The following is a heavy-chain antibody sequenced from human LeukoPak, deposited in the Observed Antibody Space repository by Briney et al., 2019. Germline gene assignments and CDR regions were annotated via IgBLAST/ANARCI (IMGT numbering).Heavy chain of an antibody. Sequence: SETLSLTGTLSAGSISSYYWSWIRQPAGKGLEWIGRIYTSGSTNYHPSLNSRVTMSVATTNNHFSLKLTSRTAADTAVYYCARDLKELGYCSSTSCLSNWLDPWGQGTLVTVSS. CDR1: AGSISSYY. CDR3: ARDLKELGYCSSTSCLSNWLDP. D-gene: IGHD2-2*01. V-gene: IGHV4-4*07. J-gene: IGHJ5*02. CDR2: IYTSGST.